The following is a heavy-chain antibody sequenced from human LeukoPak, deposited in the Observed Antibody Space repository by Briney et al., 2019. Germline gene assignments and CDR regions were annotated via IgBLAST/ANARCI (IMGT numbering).Heavy chain of an antibody. CDR3: AKDLKFLEWLRPMPDAFDI. Sequence: GGSLRLSCAASGFTFSSYAMSWVRQAPGKGLEWVSAISGSGGSTYYEDSVKGRFTISRDNSKNTPYLQMNSLRAEDTAVYYCAKDLKFLEWLRPMPDAFDIWGQGTTVTVSS. CDR1: GFTFSSYA. V-gene: IGHV3-23*01. D-gene: IGHD3-3*01. J-gene: IGHJ3*02. CDR2: ISGSGGST.